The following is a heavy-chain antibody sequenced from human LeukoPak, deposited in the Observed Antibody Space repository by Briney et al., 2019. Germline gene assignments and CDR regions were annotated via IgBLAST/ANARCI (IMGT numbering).Heavy chain of an antibody. V-gene: IGHV4-39*07. CDR2: IYYSGST. CDR3: VVRAPAVRTGRVDY. J-gene: IGHJ4*02. D-gene: IGHD1/OR15-1a*01. Sequence: SETLSLTCTVSGGSISSSSYYWGWIRQPPGKGLEWIGSIYYSGSTYYNPSLKSRVTISVDTSKNQFSLKLSSVTAADTAVYYCVVRAPAVRTGRVDYWGQGTLVTVSS. CDR1: GGSISSSSYY.